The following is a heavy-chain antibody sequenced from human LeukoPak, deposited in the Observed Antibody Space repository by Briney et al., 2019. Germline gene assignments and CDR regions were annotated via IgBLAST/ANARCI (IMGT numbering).Heavy chain of an antibody. CDR2: INPNSGVT. CDR3: ASLHYDILTGYYGSDDAFDI. V-gene: IGHV1-2*02. D-gene: IGHD3-9*01. J-gene: IGHJ3*02. CDR1: GYTFTGYY. Sequence: ASAKVSCKASGYTFTGYYMHWVRQAPGQGLEWMGWINPNSGVTNYAQKFRGRVTMTRDTSISTAYMELSRLTSDDTAVYYCASLHYDILTGYYGSDDAFDIWGQGTMVTVSS.